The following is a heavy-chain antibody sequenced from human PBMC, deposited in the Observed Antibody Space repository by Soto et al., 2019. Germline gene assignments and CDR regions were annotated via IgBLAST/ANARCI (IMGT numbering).Heavy chain of an antibody. CDR1: GGSTSSSSYY. V-gene: IGHV4-39*01. Sequence: QLQLQQSGPGLVKPSETLSLTCTVSGGSTSSSSYYWGWIRQPPGKGLEWIGSIYYSGSTYYNPSLKSRVTISVDTSKNQFSLKLSSVTAADTAVYYCARRIIAYYYMDVWGKGTTVTVSS. J-gene: IGHJ6*03. D-gene: IGHD3-10*01. CDR2: IYYSGST. CDR3: ARRIIAYYYMDV.